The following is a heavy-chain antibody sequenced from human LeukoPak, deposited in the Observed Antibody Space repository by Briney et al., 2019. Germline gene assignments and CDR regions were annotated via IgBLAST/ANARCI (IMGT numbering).Heavy chain of an antibody. J-gene: IGHJ5*02. CDR2: IIPIFGTA. D-gene: IGHD2-2*01. V-gene: IGHV1-69*05. CDR3: ARSFHIVVVPAASLWFDP. CDR1: GGTFSSYA. Sequence: ASVKVSCKASGGTFSSYAISWMRQAPGQGLEWMGGIIPIFGTANYAQKFQGRVTITTDESTSTAYMELSSLRSEDTAVYYCARSFHIVVVPAASLWFDPWGREPWSPSPQ.